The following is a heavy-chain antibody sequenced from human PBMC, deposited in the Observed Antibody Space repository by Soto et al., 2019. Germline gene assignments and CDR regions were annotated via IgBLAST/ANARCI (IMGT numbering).Heavy chain of an antibody. J-gene: IGHJ5*02. Sequence: QVQLVESGGGVVQPGRSLRLSCAASGFTFSSYAMHWVRQAPGKGLEWVADISYDGSNKYYADSVKGRFTISRDNSKNTLTLKMNSLKAEDTAVYYCARDTYGYSGYDSANWFDPWGQGTLVTVSS. CDR1: GFTFSSYA. V-gene: IGHV3-30*04. CDR3: ARDTYGYSGYDSANWFDP. D-gene: IGHD5-12*01. CDR2: ISYDGSNK.